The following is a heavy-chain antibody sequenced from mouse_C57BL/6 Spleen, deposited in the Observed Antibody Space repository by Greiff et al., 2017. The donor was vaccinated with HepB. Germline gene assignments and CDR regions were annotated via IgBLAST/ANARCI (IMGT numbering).Heavy chain of an antibody. CDR3: AREDYYGSRESIFAY. CDR2: INPNNGGT. J-gene: IGHJ3*01. CDR1: GYTFTDYN. D-gene: IGHD1-1*01. V-gene: IGHV1-18*01. Sequence: VQLQQSGPELVKPGASVKIPCKASGYTFTDYNMDWVKQSHGKSLEWIGDINPNNGGTIYNQKFKGQATLTVDKSSSTAYMELRSLTSEDTAVYYGAREDYYGSRESIFAYWGQGTLVTVSA.